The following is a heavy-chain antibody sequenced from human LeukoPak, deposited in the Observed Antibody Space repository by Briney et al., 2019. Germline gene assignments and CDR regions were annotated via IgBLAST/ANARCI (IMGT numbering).Heavy chain of an antibody. V-gene: IGHV1-24*01. CDR1: GYTLTELS. D-gene: IGHD3-10*01. CDR3: ATGQGSYGSGSYAFDI. J-gene: IGHJ3*02. Sequence: ASVKVSCKVSGYTLTELSMHWVRQAPGKGLEWMGGFDPEDGETIYAQKFRGRVTMTEDTSTDTAYMELSSLRSEDTAVYYCATGQGSYGSGSYAFDIWGQGTMVTVSS. CDR2: FDPEDGET.